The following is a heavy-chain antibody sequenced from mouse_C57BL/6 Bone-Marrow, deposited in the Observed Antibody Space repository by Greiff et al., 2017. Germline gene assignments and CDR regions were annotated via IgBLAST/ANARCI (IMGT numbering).Heavy chain of an antibody. J-gene: IGHJ3*01. CDR2: IDPSDSYT. V-gene: IGHV1-69*01. CDR1: GYTFTSYW. Sequence: VQLQQPGAELVMPGASVKLSCKASGYTFTSYWMHWVKQRPGQGLEWIGEIDPSDSYTNYNQKFKGKSTLTVAKSSSTAYMQLSSLTSEDSAVYCCARQCAYWGQGTLVTVSA. D-gene: IGHD6-1*01. CDR3: ARQCAY.